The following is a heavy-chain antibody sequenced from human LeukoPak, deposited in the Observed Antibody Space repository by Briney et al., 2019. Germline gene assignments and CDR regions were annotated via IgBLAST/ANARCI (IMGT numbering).Heavy chain of an antibody. V-gene: IGHV1-2*06. J-gene: IGHJ4*02. D-gene: IGHD4-17*01. CDR2: INPNSGGT. Sequence: VASVKVSCKASGYTFTGYYMHWVRQAPGQGLEWMGRINPNSGGTNYAQKFQGRVTMTRDTSISTAYMELSRLRSDDTAVYYCARSYGDYVCLYDYWGQGTLVTVSS. CDR1: GYTFTGYY. CDR3: ARSYGDYVCLYDY.